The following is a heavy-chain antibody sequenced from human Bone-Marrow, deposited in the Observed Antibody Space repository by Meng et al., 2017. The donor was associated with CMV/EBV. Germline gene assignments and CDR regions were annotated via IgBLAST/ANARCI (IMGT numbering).Heavy chain of an antibody. D-gene: IGHD6-13*01. CDR2: TSYDGRNK. J-gene: IGHJ5*02. Sequence: GGSLRLSCAASGFTFNNYAMHWVRQAPGKGLEWVAVTSYDGRNKYDADSVKGRFTISRDNAKNSLYLQMNSLRAEDTAVYYCARDSKAAVGWFDPWGQGTLVTVSS. CDR3: ARDSKAAVGWFDP. V-gene: IGHV3-30*04. CDR1: GFTFNNYA.